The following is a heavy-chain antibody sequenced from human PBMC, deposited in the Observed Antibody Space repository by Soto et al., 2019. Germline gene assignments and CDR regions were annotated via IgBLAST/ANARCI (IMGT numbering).Heavy chain of an antibody. CDR3: ASTSGTGGGLSAFDI. CDR1: GFTVSSNY. J-gene: IGHJ3*02. D-gene: IGHD5-12*01. V-gene: IGHV3-53*01. Sequence: PGGSLRLSCAASGFTVSSNYMSWVRQAPGKGLEWVSVIYSGGSTYYADSVKGRFTISRVNSKNTLYLQMNSLRAEDTAVYYCASTSGTGGGLSAFDIWGQGTMVTVSS. CDR2: IYSGGST.